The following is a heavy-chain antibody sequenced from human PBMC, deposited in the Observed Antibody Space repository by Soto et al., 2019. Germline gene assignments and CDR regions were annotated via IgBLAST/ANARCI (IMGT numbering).Heavy chain of an antibody. CDR3: ARARLPDYSSAIFFVI. J-gene: IGHJ4*02. CDR1: CLTGSSSD. V-gene: IGHV3-53*01. Sequence: SLRLSCAAFCLTGSSSDLTWVRQAAGKCLQWVCVSDSAGSTYYANAVEGRFTISRDISTNMVYLQMGSLTDEDKAVYYFARARLPDYSSAIFFVIWGQGALVTVSS. D-gene: IGHD4-4*01. CDR2: SDSAGST.